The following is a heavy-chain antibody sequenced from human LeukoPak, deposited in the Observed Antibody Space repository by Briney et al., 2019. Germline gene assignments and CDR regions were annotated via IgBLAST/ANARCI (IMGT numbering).Heavy chain of an antibody. CDR2: IFHSGTT. CDR3: AREVGGDFDALDY. CDR1: GGSISSGNW. V-gene: IGHV4-4*02. Sequence: PSGTLSLTCAVSGGSISSGNWWSWGRPPPGKGLQWIGEIFHSGTTNYNPSLKGRVTISVDNSKNQLSLTLTSVTAADTAVYYCAREVGGDFDALDYWDQGTRVSVSS. D-gene: IGHD4-17*01. J-gene: IGHJ4*02.